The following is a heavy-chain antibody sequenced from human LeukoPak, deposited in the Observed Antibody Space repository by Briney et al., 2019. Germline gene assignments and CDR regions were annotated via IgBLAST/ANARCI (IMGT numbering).Heavy chain of an antibody. V-gene: IGHV1-69*06. CDR1: GGTFSSYA. CDR2: IIPIFGTA. D-gene: IGHD6-6*01. CDR3: ASDQQLGDYYYYYMDV. J-gene: IGHJ6*03. Sequence: ASVKVSCKASGGTFSSYAISWVRQAPGQGPEWMGGIIPIFGTANYAQKFQGRVTITADKSTSTAYMELSSLRSEDTAVYYCASDQQLGDYYYYYMDVWGKGTTVTVSS.